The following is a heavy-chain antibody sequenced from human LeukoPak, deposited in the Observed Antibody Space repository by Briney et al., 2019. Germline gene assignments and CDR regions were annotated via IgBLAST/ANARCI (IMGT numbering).Heavy chain of an antibody. Sequence: GRSLRLSCAASGFTFDDYAMHWVRQAPGKGLEWVSGISWNSGSIGYADSVKGRFTISRDNAKNSLYLQMNSLRAEDTALYYCAKGGQLWLYHFDYWGQGTLVTVSS. J-gene: IGHJ4*02. V-gene: IGHV3-9*01. CDR3: AKGGQLWLYHFDY. D-gene: IGHD3-16*01. CDR1: GFTFDDYA. CDR2: ISWNSGSI.